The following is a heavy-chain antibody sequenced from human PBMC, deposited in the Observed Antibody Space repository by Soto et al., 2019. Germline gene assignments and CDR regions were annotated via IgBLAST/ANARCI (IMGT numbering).Heavy chain of an antibody. CDR2: VKTKADGGTT. D-gene: IGHD6-13*01. CDR3: TARAAATGFFDY. J-gene: IGHJ4*01. CDR1: GFSFSNAW. Sequence: GGSLRLSCAASGFSFSNAWMSWVRQAPGKGLEWVGRVKTKADGGTTDYAAPVKGRFTISRDNSRNTRFWQMNSLKTEDTAVYFCTARAAATGFFDYWGHGTLVTVSS. V-gene: IGHV3-15*01.